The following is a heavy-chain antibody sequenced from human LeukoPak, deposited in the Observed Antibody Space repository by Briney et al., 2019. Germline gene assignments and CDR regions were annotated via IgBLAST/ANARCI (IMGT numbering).Heavy chain of an antibody. D-gene: IGHD7-27*01. Sequence: GGSLRLSCAASGFTFSSYEMNWVRQAPGKGLEWVSYISSSGSTIYYADSVKGRFTISRDNAKNSLYLQMNSLRAEDTALYYCARDPGTGAILRGYMDVWGKGTTVTVSS. CDR2: ISSSGSTI. V-gene: IGHV3-48*03. J-gene: IGHJ6*03. CDR1: GFTFSSYE. CDR3: ARDPGTGAILRGYMDV.